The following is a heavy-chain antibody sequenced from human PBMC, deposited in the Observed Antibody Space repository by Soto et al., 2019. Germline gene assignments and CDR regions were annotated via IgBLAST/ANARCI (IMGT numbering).Heavy chain of an antibody. CDR3: ARDAKYSLSWYNYQVIDV. J-gene: IGHJ6*02. CDR1: NDSFSSYY. Sequence: QVSLQESGPGLLKSSETLSLTCTVSNDSFSSYYWSWIRQSAGRGLEWMGRVHVTGNIHYNPSLRSRVTLSSDTSTSQFFLRLTSVTAADTAVYYCARDAKYSLSWYNYQVIDVWGPGTTVTVTS. CDR2: VHVTGNI. D-gene: IGHD1-1*01. V-gene: IGHV4-4*07.